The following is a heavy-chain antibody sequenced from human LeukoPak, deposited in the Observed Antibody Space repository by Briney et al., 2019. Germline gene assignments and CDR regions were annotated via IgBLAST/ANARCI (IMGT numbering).Heavy chain of an antibody. V-gene: IGHV4-38-2*02. CDR2: IYHSGST. CDR1: GYSISSGYY. Sequence: PSETLSLTCAVSGYSISSGYYWGWIRQPPGKGLEWIGSIYHSGSTYYNPSLKSRVTISVDTSKNQFSLKLTSVTAADTAVYYCARDSPALITFGGVIAPDYWGPGTLVTVSS. D-gene: IGHD3-16*02. J-gene: IGHJ4*02. CDR3: ARDSPALITFGGVIAPDY.